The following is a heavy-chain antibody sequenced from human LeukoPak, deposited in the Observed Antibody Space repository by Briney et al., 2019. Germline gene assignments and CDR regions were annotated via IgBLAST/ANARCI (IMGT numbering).Heavy chain of an antibody. D-gene: IGHD3-3*01. CDR3: ARDQYDTWSRRGNFDS. CDR1: GFTFSDYD. Sequence: PGGSLRLSCAASGFTFSDYDMHWVRQVIGKGLEWVSAIGISGDTYYPDSVKGRFTISRDNTKNSLYLQMNSLRAEDTAVFYCARDQYDTWSRRGNFDSWGQGTLVIVSS. J-gene: IGHJ4*02. V-gene: IGHV3-13*01. CDR2: IGISGDT.